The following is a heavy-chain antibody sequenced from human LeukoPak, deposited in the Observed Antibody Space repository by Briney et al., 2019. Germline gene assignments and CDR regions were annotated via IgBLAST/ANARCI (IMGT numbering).Heavy chain of an antibody. D-gene: IGHD5-18*01. Sequence: GGSLRLSCAASGFTFSNAWMSWVRQAPGKGLEWVGRIKSKTDGGTTDYAAPVKGRFTISRDDAKNTLYRQMNSLKTEDTAVYSCTTDRGYSYGFDWFDPWGQGTLVTVSS. CDR2: IKSKTDGGTT. CDR1: GFTFSNAW. CDR3: TTDRGYSYGFDWFDP. V-gene: IGHV3-15*01. J-gene: IGHJ5*02.